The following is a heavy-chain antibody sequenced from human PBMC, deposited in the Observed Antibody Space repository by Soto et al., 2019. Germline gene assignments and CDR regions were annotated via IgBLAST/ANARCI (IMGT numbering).Heavy chain of an antibody. D-gene: IGHD2-8*01. CDR1: GFTFSTYA. CDR2: ISYDGTYT. CDR3: ARDVYTNGGDAFDI. Sequence: QVQLVESGGGVVQPGRSLRLSCAASGFTFSTYAMHWVRQAPGRGLEWVSVISYDGTYTYYADSVKGRFAISRDNSKNPLSLQMNSLRAEDTAVYHCARDVYTNGGDAFDIWGQGTMVTVSS. V-gene: IGHV3-30*09. J-gene: IGHJ3*02.